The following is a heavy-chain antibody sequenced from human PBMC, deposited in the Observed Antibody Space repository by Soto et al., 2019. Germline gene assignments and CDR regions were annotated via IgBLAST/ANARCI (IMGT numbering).Heavy chain of an antibody. J-gene: IGHJ3*02. CDR2: IYYSGST. CDR1: GGSFSGYY. Sequence: DTLSLTCAVYGGSFSGYYWGWIRQPPGKGLEWIGSIYYSGSTYYNPSLKSRVTISVDTSKNNCSLKLSSVTAADTVVYYCAREYSGYDRYDDFDTDAFDIWGQGTMVTVS. D-gene: IGHD5-12*01. CDR3: AREYSGYDRYDDFDTDAFDI. V-gene: IGHV4-34*01.